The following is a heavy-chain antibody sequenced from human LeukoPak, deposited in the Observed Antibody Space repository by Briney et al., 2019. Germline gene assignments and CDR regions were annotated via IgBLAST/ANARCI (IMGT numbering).Heavy chain of an antibody. V-gene: IGHV4-4*07. J-gene: IGHJ5*02. D-gene: IGHD6-13*01. CDR3: ARDLTRLAAAGRIDP. Sequence: PSETLSLTCTVSGGTISSYYWSWIRQPAGKGLEWIGRIYTSGSTNYNPSLKSRVTMSVDTSKNQFCLKLSSVTAADTAVYYCARDLTRLAAAGRIDPWGQGTLVTVSS. CDR1: GGTISSYY. CDR2: IYTSGST.